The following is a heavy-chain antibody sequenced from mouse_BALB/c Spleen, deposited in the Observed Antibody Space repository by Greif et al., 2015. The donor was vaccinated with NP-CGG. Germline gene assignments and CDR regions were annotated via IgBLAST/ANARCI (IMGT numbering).Heavy chain of an antibody. V-gene: IGHV3-6*02. CDR2: ISYDGSN. CDR1: GYSITSGYY. Sequence: EVKLQESGPGLVKPSQSLSLTCSVTGYSITSGYYWNWIRQFPGNKLEWMGYISYDGSNNYNPSLKNRISITRDTSKNQFFLKLNSVTTEDTATYYCARGGLTTATDYWGQGTTLTVSS. CDR3: ARGGLTTATDY. J-gene: IGHJ2*01. D-gene: IGHD1-2*01.